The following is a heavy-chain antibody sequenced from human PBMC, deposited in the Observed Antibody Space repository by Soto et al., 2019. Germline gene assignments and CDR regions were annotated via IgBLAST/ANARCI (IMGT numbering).Heavy chain of an antibody. CDR3: ARQRLRYNWFAP. J-gene: IGHJ5*02. Sequence: RIRQPPGKGLEWIGYIYYSGSTNYNPSLKSRVTISVDTSKNQFSLKLSSVTAADTAVYYCARQRLRYNWFAPWGQGTPVTGSS. V-gene: IGHV4-59*08. CDR2: IYYSGST.